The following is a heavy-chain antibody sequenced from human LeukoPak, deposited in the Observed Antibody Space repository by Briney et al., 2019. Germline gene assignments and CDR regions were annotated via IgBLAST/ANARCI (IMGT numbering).Heavy chain of an antibody. D-gene: IGHD3-22*01. J-gene: IGHJ4*02. Sequence: PGGSLRLSCAASGFTFSSYAMSWVRQAPGKGLEWVSAISGSGGSTYYADSVKGRFTISRDNSKNTLYLQMNSLRAEDTAVYYCAKAHMQIVVVTPSDYWGQGTLVTVSS. CDR2: ISGSGGST. CDR1: GFTFSSYA. CDR3: AKAHMQIVVVTPSDY. V-gene: IGHV3-23*01.